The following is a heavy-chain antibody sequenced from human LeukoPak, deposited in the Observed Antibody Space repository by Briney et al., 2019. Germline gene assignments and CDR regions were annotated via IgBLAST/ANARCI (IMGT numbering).Heavy chain of an antibody. J-gene: IGHJ5*02. D-gene: IGHD3-22*01. CDR1: GFTFSSYS. V-gene: IGHV3-48*01. Sequence: GGSLRLSCAASGFTFSSYSMNWVRQAPEKGPEWVSYISSRSSTIYYADSVKGRFTISRDNAKNSLYLQMNSLRAEDTAVYYCAREILEESPTTIVVVISGFDPWGQGTLVTVSS. CDR2: ISSRSSTI. CDR3: AREILEESPTTIVVVISGFDP.